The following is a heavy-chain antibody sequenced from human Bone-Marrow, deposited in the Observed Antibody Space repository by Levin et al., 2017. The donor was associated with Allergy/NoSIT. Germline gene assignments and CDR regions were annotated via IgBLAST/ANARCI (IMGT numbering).Heavy chain of an antibody. CDR2: ISYDGSNK. CDR1: GFTFSSYA. CDR3: ARGGVEWELDY. D-gene: IGHD3-3*01. V-gene: IGHV3-30*04. J-gene: IGHJ4*02. Sequence: PGGSLRLSCAASGFTFSSYAMHWVRQAPCKGLEWVAVISYDGSNKYYADSVKGRFTISRDNSKNTLYLQMNSLRAEDTAVYYCARGGVEWELDYWGQGTLVTVSS.